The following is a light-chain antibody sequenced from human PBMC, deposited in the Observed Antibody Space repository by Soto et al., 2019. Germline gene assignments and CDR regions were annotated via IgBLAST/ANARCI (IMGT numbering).Light chain of an antibody. J-gene: IGKJ5*01. CDR2: DAS. CDR3: QQRSNWPT. Sequence: EIVLTQSPATLSLSPGEMATIYCRASQSVSSYLAWYQQKPGQAPRLLIYDASNRATGIPARFSGSGSGTDSTLTISSLEPEDFAVYYCQQRSNWPTFGQGTRLEI. CDR1: QSVSSY. V-gene: IGKV3-11*01.